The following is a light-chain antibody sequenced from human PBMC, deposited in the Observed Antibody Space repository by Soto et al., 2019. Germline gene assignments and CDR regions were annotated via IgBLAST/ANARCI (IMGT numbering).Light chain of an antibody. CDR2: ATS. J-gene: IGKJ2*01. CDR1: QNVNTRY. CDR3: QQYDDSDRYI. V-gene: IGKV3-20*01. Sequence: EIVLTQSPGTLSLSPGERATLSCRASQNVNTRYSAWYQKRLGQPPKLLIYATSSRSTGIPHRFCGSSSAADFTLPISSVEHADFAVYYCQQYDDSDRYIFGQGTNLEIK.